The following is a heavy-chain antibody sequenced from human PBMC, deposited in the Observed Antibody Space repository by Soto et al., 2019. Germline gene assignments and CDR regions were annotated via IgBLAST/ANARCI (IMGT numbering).Heavy chain of an antibody. CDR2: IYTSGST. J-gene: IGHJ5*02. V-gene: IGHV4-4*07. Sequence: SGTLSLTCTVSGGSISSYYWSWIRQPAGKGLEWIGRIYTSGSTNYNPSLKSRVTMSVDTSKNQFSLKLSSVTAADTAVYYCARESFYGSGWWWFDPWGQGTLVTVSS. D-gene: IGHD3-10*01. CDR3: ARESFYGSGWWWFDP. CDR1: GGSISSYY.